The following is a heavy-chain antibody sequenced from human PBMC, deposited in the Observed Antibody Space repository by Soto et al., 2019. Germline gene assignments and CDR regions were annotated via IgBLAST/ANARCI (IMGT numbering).Heavy chain of an antibody. J-gene: IGHJ5*02. V-gene: IGHV4-34*01. CDR3: ATTNWNHNWFDP. D-gene: IGHD1-1*01. CDR2: INHRGST. CDR1: GGSFSGYY. Sequence: QVQLQQWGAGLLKSSETLSLTCAVFGGSFSGYYWSWIRQPPGKGLEWIGEINHRGSTTYNPSLKSRVTMSVDTSKNQFSLQLTSMTAADTAVYYCATTNWNHNWFDPWGQGTLVTVSS.